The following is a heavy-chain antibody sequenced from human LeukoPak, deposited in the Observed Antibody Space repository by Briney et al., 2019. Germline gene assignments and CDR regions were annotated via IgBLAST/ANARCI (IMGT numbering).Heavy chain of an antibody. CDR2: INHSGST. D-gene: IGHD4-17*01. CDR3: ARLDYGDYSGYYGMDV. Sequence: SETLSLTCAVYGGSFSGYYWSWIRQPPGKGLEGIGEINHSGSTNYNPSLKSRVTISVDTSKNQFSLKLSSVTAADTAVYYCARLDYGDYSGYYGMDVWGQGTTVTVSS. CDR1: GGSFSGYY. V-gene: IGHV4-34*01. J-gene: IGHJ6*02.